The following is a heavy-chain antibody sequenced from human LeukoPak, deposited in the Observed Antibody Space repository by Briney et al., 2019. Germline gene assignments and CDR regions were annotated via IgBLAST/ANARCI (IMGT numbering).Heavy chain of an antibody. Sequence: GGSLRLSCAASGFTFSSYGMHWVRQAPGKGLEWVAVISYDGSNKYYADSVKGRFTISRDNSKNTLYLQMNSLRAEDMALYYCAKVGLTGEADYWGQGTLVTVSS. D-gene: IGHD7-27*01. CDR1: GFTFSSYG. CDR3: AKVGLTGEADY. V-gene: IGHV3-30*18. CDR2: ISYDGSNK. J-gene: IGHJ4*02.